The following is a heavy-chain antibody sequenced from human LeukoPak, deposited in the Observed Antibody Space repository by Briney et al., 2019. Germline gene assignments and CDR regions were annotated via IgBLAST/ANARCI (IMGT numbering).Heavy chain of an antibody. Sequence: ASVKVSCKASGYTFTSYGISWVRQAPGQGLEWMGWISAYNGNTNYAQKLQGRVTMTTDTSTSTAYMELRSLRSDDTAVYYCARAAAAGPPFDAFDVWGQGTMVTVSS. V-gene: IGHV1-18*01. D-gene: IGHD6-13*01. CDR3: ARAAAAGPPFDAFDV. CDR1: GYTFTSYG. J-gene: IGHJ3*01. CDR2: ISAYNGNT.